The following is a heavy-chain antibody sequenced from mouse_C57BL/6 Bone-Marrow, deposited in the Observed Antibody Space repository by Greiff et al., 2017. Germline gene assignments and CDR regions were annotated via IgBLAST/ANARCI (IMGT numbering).Heavy chain of an antibody. Sequence: LQQSGASVKISCKVSGYAFSTYWMNWVKQRPGKGLEWIGQIYPGDGDTNYNGKFKGKATLTADKSSSTAYMQLSSLTSEDSAVYFCARDWDYFDYRGHGNTHTVST. D-gene: IGHD4-1*01. CDR1: GYAFSTYW. J-gene: IGHJ2*01. CDR3: ARDWDYFDY. V-gene: IGHV1-80*01. CDR2: IYPGDGDT.